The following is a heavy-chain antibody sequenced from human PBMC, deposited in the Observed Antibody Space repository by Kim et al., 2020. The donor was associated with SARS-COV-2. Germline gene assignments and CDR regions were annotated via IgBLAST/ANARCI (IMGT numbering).Heavy chain of an antibody. CDR3: AKLVSLAAVADIADY. CDR2: ISNSGGSK. J-gene: IGHJ4*02. V-gene: IGHV3-23*01. CDR1: GFTFSNYA. D-gene: IGHD6-19*01. Sequence: GGSLRLSCAASGFTFSNYAMTWVRQAPGKGLDWVSSISNSGGSKYYADSVKGRFTVSRDNSKNTLYLQMNNLRAGDTAVYYCAKLVSLAAVADIADYWGQGALVTVSS.